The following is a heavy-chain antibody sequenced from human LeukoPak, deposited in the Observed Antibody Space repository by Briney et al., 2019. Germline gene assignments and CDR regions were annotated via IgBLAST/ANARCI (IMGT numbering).Heavy chain of an antibody. J-gene: IGHJ4*02. Sequence: SGGSLRLSCAASGFTFSDYYMSWIRQAPGKGLEWVSYISSSGSTIYYADSVKGRFTISGDNAKNSLYLQMNSLRAEDMAVYYCARGGAATVKYYGDSYWGQGTLVTVSS. CDR2: ISSSGSTI. CDR1: GFTFSDYY. D-gene: IGHD4-17*01. CDR3: ARGGAATVKYYGDSY. V-gene: IGHV3-11*04.